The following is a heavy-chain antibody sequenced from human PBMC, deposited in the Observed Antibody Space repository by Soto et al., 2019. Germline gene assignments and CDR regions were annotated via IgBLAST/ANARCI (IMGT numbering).Heavy chain of an antibody. CDR3: ARDQLYYNDISGRPLNAFDV. CDR2: IGIGSSTK. V-gene: IGHV3-48*01. CDR1: GFTFRNYG. D-gene: IGHD3-22*01. J-gene: IGHJ3*01. Sequence: PGGSLRLSCAASGFTFRNYGMNWVRQAPGKGLEWVSYIGIGSSTKYYADSVKGRFTISRDNAKNSLYLQMNRLRAVDTAVYYCARDQLYYNDISGRPLNAFDVWGQGTMVTVSS.